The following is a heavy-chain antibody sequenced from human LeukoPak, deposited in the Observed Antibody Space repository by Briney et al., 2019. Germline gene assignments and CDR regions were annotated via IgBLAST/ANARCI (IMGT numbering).Heavy chain of an antibody. Sequence: GGSLRLSCAASGFGFSSCAMHWVRQAPGKGLEWVAFIRHDGSHHYHGESVKGRFTISRDNSKKTLYLEMTSLRPEDTAVYYCAKVRLLGALDDAFDVWGQGTMVTV. D-gene: IGHD3-16*01. CDR3: AKVRLLGALDDAFDV. CDR2: IRHDGSHH. V-gene: IGHV3-30*02. J-gene: IGHJ3*01. CDR1: GFGFSSCA.